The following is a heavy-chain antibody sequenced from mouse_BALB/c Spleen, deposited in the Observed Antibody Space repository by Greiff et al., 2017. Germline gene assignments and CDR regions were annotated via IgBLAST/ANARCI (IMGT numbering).Heavy chain of an antibody. D-gene: IGHD2-4*01. CDR1: GFNIKDYY. J-gene: IGHJ4*01. Sequence: EVQLQQSGAELVRSGASVKLSCTASGFNIKDYYMHWVKQRPEQGLEWIGWIDPENGDTEYAPKFQGQATMTADTSSNTAYLQLSSLTSEDTAVYYCNAMITTAYYYAMDYWGQGTSVTVSS. CDR2: IDPENGDT. V-gene: IGHV14-4*02. CDR3: NAMITTAYYYAMDY.